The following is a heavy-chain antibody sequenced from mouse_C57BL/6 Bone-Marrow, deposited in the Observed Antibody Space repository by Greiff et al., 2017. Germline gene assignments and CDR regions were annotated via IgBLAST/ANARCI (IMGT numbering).Heavy chain of an antibody. J-gene: IGHJ2*01. D-gene: IGHD2-4*01. Sequence: QVQLQQSGAELVRPGTSVKVSCKASGYAFTNYLIEWVKQRPGQGLEWIGVINPGSGGTNYNEKFKGKATLTADKSSSTAYMQLSSLISEDSAVYFCARLIYYDYDYFDYWGQGTTLTVSS. CDR1: GYAFTNYL. CDR3: ARLIYYDYDYFDY. V-gene: IGHV1-54*01. CDR2: INPGSGGT.